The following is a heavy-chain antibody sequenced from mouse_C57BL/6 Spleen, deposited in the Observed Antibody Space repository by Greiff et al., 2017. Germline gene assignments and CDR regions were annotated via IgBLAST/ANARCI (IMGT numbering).Heavy chain of an antibody. CDR1: GYTFTSYW. Sequence: QVQLQQPGAELVMPGASVKLSCKASGYTFTSYWMHWVKQRPGQGLEWIGEIDPSDSYTNYNQKFKGKSTLTVDKSSSTAYMQLSSLTSEDSAVYYCASVVTTSGFDYWGQGTTLTVSS. CDR3: ASVVTTSGFDY. V-gene: IGHV1-69*01. D-gene: IGHD2-2*01. CDR2: IDPSDSYT. J-gene: IGHJ2*01.